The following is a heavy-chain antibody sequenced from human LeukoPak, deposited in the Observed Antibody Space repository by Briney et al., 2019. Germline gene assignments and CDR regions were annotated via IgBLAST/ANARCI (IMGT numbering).Heavy chain of an antibody. CDR1: GGSLSSGSYY. D-gene: IGHD3-3*01. J-gene: IGHJ3*02. CDR3: AGDYDFWSGYPHAYDAFDI. Sequence: PSQTLSLTCTVSGGSLSSGSYYWRWIRQPAGKGLEWIGRIYTSGSTNYNPSLKSRVTISVDTSKNQVSLKLSSVTAADTAVYYCAGDYDFWSGYPHAYDAFDIWGQGTMVTVSS. CDR2: IYTSGST. V-gene: IGHV4-61*02.